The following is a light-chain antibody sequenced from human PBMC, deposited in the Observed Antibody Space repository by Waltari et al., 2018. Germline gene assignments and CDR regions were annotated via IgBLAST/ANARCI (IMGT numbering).Light chain of an antibody. Sequence: DIVLTQSPATLSFSPGERATLSCRASQSVSGHLAWYQQKPGQAPVLLIYDTSNRATGIPARFSGGGSGTDFTLSISRLEPEDFALYFCHLRTDWPPRYTFGQGTKLEIK. J-gene: IGKJ2*01. CDR1: QSVSGH. CDR2: DTS. V-gene: IGKV3-11*01. CDR3: HLRTDWPPRYT.